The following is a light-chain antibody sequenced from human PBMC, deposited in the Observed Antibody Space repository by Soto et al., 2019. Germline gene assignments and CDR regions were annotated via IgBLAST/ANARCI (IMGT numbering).Light chain of an antibody. CDR1: QSISSY. CDR3: QQTYNPPRT. J-gene: IGKJ3*01. V-gene: IGKV1-39*01. CDR2: AAS. Sequence: DIQMTQSPSSLAASVGDRVTITCRASQSISSYLNWYQQKTGRAPKLLIYAASSLQSGGPSRFSGSGSGTDFTLTITSLQPEDFETYSCQQTYNPPRTFGPGTTVGVK.